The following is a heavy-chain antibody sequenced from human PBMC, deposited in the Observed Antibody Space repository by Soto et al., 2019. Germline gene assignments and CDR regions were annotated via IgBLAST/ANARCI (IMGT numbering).Heavy chain of an antibody. CDR1: GFTFTTYS. D-gene: IGHD6-19*01. CDR2: MTGSSNTI. CDR3: ASSSGCLDY. Sequence: GWSLRLSCAASGFTFTTYSMNWVRQAPGKGLEWLSYMTGSSNTIYYADSVKGRFTVSRDNAKNSLYLQMSGLRAEDTAVYYCASSSGCLDYWGQGTLVTVSS. J-gene: IGHJ4*02. V-gene: IGHV3-48*01.